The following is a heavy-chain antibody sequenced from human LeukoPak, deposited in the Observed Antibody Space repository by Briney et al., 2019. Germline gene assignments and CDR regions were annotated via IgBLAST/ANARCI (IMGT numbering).Heavy chain of an antibody. CDR3: ERGFPSPHVVPAAISGVRSVGFDP. CDR1: GYTFTSYG. V-gene: IGHV1-18*01. Sequence: ASVKVSCKASGYTFTSYGISWVRQAPGQGLEWMGWISAYNGNTNYAQKLQGRVTMPTDTPPSTAYMELRSLRSDDTAVYYCERGFPSPHVVPAAISGVRSVGFDPWGQGTLVTVSS. CDR2: ISAYNGNT. D-gene: IGHD2-2*02. J-gene: IGHJ5*02.